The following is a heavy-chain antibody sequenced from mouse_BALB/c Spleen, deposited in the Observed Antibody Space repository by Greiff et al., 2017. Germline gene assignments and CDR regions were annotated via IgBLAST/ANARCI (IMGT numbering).Heavy chain of an antibody. CDR2: IDPYNGGT. J-gene: IGHJ4*01. Sequence: EVQVVESGPELVKPGASVKVSCKASGYAFTSYNMYWVKQSHGKSLEWIGYIDPYNGGTSYNQKFKGKATLTVDKSSSTAYMHLNSLTSEDSAVYYCARKLGLRGGAMDYWGQGTSVTVSS. D-gene: IGHD3-1*01. CDR1: GYAFTSYN. V-gene: IGHV1S135*01. CDR3: ARKLGLRGGAMDY.